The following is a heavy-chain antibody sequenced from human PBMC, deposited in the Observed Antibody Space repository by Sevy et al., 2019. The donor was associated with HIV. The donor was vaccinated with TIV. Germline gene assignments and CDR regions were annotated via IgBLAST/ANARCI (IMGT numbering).Heavy chain of an antibody. Sequence: GGSLRLSCTASGFTFSSYEMNWVRQAPGKGLEWVSYISNSGSTIHYSDSVKGGFTISRDNAKNSLYLQMNSLRADDTAVYYCARDLPPSATTVPHFDYWGRGTLVTVSS. CDR3: ARDLPPSATTVPHFDY. J-gene: IGHJ4*02. D-gene: IGHD4-17*01. CDR1: GFTFSSYE. V-gene: IGHV3-48*03. CDR2: ISNSGSTI.